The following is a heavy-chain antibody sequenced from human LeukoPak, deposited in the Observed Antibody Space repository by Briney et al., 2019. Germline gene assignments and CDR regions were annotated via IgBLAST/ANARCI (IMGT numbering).Heavy chain of an antibody. V-gene: IGHV3-21*01. CDR1: GFTFSSYS. CDR3: ASEVIVVVITNDAFDI. Sequence: GGSLRLSCVASGFTFSSYSMNWVRQAPGKGLEWVSSISSSSSYIYYADSVKGRFTISRDNAKNSLYLQMNSLRAEDTAVYYCASEVIVVVITNDAFDIWGQGTMVTVSS. CDR2: ISSSSSYI. J-gene: IGHJ3*02. D-gene: IGHD3-22*01.